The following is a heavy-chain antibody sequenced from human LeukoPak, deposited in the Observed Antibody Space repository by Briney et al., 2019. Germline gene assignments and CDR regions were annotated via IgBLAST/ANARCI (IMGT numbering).Heavy chain of an antibody. Sequence: SEALSLTCTVSGGSISSYYWSWIRQPPGKGLEWIGYIYYSGSTNYNPSLKSRVTISVDTSKNQFSLKLSSVTAADTAVYYCARQGRRDAFDIWGQGTMVTVSS. CDR2: IYYSGST. CDR3: ARQGRRDAFDI. D-gene: IGHD3-10*01. V-gene: IGHV4-59*08. J-gene: IGHJ3*02. CDR1: GGSISSYY.